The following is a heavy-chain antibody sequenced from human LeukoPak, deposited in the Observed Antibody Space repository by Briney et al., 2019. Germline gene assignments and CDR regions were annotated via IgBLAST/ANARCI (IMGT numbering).Heavy chain of an antibody. V-gene: IGHV3-11*01. CDR1: GFTFSDYY. CDR2: ISSSGSTI. D-gene: IGHD6-13*01. CDR3: AKDIHSSSWYYFDY. Sequence: GGSLRLSCAASGFTFSDYYMSWIRQAPGKGLEWVSYISSSGSTIYYADSVKGRFTISRDNAKNSLYLQMNSLRAEDTAVYYCAKDIHSSSWYYFDYWDQGTLVTVSS. J-gene: IGHJ4*02.